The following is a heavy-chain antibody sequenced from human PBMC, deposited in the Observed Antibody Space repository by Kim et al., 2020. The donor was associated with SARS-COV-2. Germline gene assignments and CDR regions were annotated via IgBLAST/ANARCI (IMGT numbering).Heavy chain of an antibody. CDR2: TYYRSKWYN. D-gene: IGHD3-10*01. CDR1: GDSVSINSAA. J-gene: IGHJ5*02. Sequence: SQTLSLTCAISGDSVSINSAAWNWIRQSPSRGLEWLGRTYYRSKWYNDHAVSVKSRITINPDTSKNQFSLQLNSVTPEDTAVYYCARGSYVLLWFGESNWLDPWGQGTLVTVSS. CDR3: ARGSYVLLWFGESNWLDP. V-gene: IGHV6-1*01.